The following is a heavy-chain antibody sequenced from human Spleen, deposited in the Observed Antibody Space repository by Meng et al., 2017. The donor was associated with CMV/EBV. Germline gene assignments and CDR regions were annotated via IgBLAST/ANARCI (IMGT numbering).Heavy chain of an antibody. CDR2: ISGSGDST. Sequence: GESLKISCAASGFTFNTYTMSWVRQAPGKGLEWVSAISGSGDSTHYADSVRGRFTISRDNSKNTLYLQMDGLRAEDTALYYCAKRQFYYESSGYWAKGDDAFDVWGQGTMVTVSS. V-gene: IGHV3-23*01. CDR3: AKRQFYYESSGYWAKGDDAFDV. D-gene: IGHD3-22*01. CDR1: GFTFNTYT. J-gene: IGHJ3*01.